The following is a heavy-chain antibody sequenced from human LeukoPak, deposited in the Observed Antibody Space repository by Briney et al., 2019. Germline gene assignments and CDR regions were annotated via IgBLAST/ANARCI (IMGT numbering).Heavy chain of an antibody. CDR2: ITPNSGGT. Sequence: VSVTCSCKASGYIFIDYNMHWVRQAPGQGLEWMGWITPNSGGTNYAQKFQGRVTMARDTSISTAYMELIRLRSDDTAMYYCAREGTTGKFDWFDPWGQGTLVTVSS. CDR3: AREGTTGKFDWFDP. J-gene: IGHJ5*02. V-gene: IGHV1-2*02. D-gene: IGHD1-1*01. CDR1: GYIFIDYN.